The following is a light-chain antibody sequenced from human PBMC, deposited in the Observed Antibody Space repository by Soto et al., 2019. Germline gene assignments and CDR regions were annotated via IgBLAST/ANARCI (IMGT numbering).Light chain of an antibody. Sequence: EIVLTQSPGILSLSPGERATLSCRASQSVSNDFLAWYQQKPGQAPRLLIYGASTRATDVPDRFSGSGSGADFTLSISDVEPEDFAVYYCHQRQSWPRTFGQGTTVDI. CDR3: HQRQSWPRT. V-gene: IGKV3-20*01. CDR1: QSVSNDF. CDR2: GAS. J-gene: IGKJ1*01.